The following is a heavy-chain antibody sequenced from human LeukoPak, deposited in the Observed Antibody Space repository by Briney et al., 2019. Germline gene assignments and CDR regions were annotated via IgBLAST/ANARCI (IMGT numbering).Heavy chain of an antibody. CDR3: ARAIERGRRFDY. CDR2: INPSGGST. D-gene: IGHD5-24*01. Sequence: ASVKVSCRTSGYTFTTYYVHWVRQAPGQGLEWMGVINPSGGSTNYAQKFQGRVAMTRDTSTSTVYMDLSSLIPDDTAIYYCARAIERGRRFDYWGQGTLVPVSS. J-gene: IGHJ4*02. CDR1: GYTFTTYY. V-gene: IGHV1-46*01.